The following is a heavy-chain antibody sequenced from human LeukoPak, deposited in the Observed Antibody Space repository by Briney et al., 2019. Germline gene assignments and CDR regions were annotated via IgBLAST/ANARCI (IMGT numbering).Heavy chain of an antibody. CDR1: GYTFTGYY. J-gene: IGHJ5*02. CDR2: INPNSGGT. V-gene: IGHV1-2*02. D-gene: IGHD1-26*01. Sequence: ASVKVFCKASGYTFTGYYMHWVRQAPGQGLEWMGWINPNSGGTNYAQKFQGRVTMTRDTSISTAYMELSRLRSDDTAVYYCARERGVYSGSYPNWFDPWGQGTLVTVSS. CDR3: ARERGVYSGSYPNWFDP.